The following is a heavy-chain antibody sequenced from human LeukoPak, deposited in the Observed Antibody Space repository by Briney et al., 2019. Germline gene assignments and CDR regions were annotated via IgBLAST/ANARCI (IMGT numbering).Heavy chain of an antibody. CDR1: GGSISSYF. J-gene: IGHJ4*02. Sequence: SETLSLTCTVSGGSISSYFWSWIRQPAGKGLEWIGRIYTSGSPNYNPSLKSRVTMSVDTSKTQFSLKLRSVTAADTAVYYCARTPFYYDSSAYYPLLERYYFDYWGQGTLVTVSS. CDR2: IYTSGSP. D-gene: IGHD3-22*01. V-gene: IGHV4-4*07. CDR3: ARTPFYYDSSAYYPLLERYYFDY.